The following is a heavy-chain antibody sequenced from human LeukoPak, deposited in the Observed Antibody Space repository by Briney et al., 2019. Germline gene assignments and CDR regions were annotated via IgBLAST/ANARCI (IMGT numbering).Heavy chain of an antibody. J-gene: IGHJ3*02. CDR1: GFTFSNYA. Sequence: PGGSLRLSCAASGFTFSNYAMSSVRQAPGKGLVWVSAISGSGGSTYYADSVKGRFTISRDNSKNTLYLQMNSLRAEDTAVYYCAKDLAYYDWGAGAFDIWGQGTMVTVSS. CDR2: ISGSGGST. V-gene: IGHV3-23*01. D-gene: IGHD3-22*01. CDR3: AKDLAYYDWGAGAFDI.